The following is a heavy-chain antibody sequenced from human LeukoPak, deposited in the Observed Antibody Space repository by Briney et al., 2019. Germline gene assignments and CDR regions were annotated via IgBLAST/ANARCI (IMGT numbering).Heavy chain of an antibody. CDR1: GGSISSYY. CDR3: ARSKDILTGYCFDY. CDR2: IYYSGST. D-gene: IGHD3-9*01. V-gene: IGHV4-59*01. J-gene: IGHJ4*02. Sequence: SETLSLTCTVSGGSISSYYWSWIRQPPGKGLEWIGYIYYSGSTNYNPSLKRRVTISVDTSKNQFSLKLSSVTAADTAVYYCARSKDILTGYCFDYWGQGTLVTVSS.